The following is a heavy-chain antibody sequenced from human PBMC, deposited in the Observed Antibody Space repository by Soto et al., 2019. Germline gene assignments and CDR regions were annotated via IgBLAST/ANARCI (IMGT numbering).Heavy chain of an antibody. V-gene: IGHV3-23*01. J-gene: IGHJ4*02. CDR1: GFTFNNYA. Sequence: EVQLLESGGGLVQPGGSLRLSCAASGFTFNNYAMSWVRQAPGKGLEWVSVITGNGVYTYYADSVKGRFTISRDSPRNTLYLEMKSLRVEDSAQYYCAKHRGAYCSGDCYVDFWGQGTLVTVSS. CDR3: AKHRGAYCSGDCYVDF. D-gene: IGHD2-21*02. CDR2: ITGNGVYT.